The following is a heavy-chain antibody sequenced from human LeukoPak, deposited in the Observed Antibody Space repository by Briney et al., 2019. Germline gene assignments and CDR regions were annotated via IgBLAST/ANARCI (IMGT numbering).Heavy chain of an antibody. D-gene: IGHD6-19*01. Sequence: GGSLRLSCAASGFTFSSYGMHWVRQAPGKGLEWVAVISYDGSNKYYADSVKGRFTISRDNSKNTLYLQMNSLRAEDTAVYYCAKDLNLYSSGWYYQTPSDAFDIWGQGTMVTVSS. CDR1: GFTFSSYG. J-gene: IGHJ3*02. V-gene: IGHV3-30*18. CDR2: ISYDGSNK. CDR3: AKDLNLYSSGWYYQTPSDAFDI.